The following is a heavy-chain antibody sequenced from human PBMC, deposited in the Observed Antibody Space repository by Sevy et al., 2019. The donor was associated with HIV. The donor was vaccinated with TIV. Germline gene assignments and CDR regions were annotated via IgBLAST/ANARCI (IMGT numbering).Heavy chain of an antibody. CDR3: ARDGVMGGY. D-gene: IGHD3-16*01. CDR1: GFTFSSYW. CDR2: IKQDGSEK. Sequence: GGSLRLSCAASGFTFSSYWMSWVRQAPGKGLEWVANIKQDGSEKNYVDSVKGRFTISRDKAKNALYLQMNNLRADDTAVYYYARDGVMGGYWGQGTLVTVSS. J-gene: IGHJ4*02. V-gene: IGHV3-7*01.